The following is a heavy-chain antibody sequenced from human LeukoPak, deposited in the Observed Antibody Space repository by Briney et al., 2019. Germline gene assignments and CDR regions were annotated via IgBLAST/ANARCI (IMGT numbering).Heavy chain of an antibody. CDR3: AATFYDSSGYYLDY. CDR1: GYSIGSGYY. Sequence: SETLSLTCAVSGYSIGSGYYWGWIRQPPGKGLEWIGSIYHSGSTFYNPSLKSRVTMSIDTSKNQFSLKLSSVTAADTAVYYCAATFYDSSGYYLDYWGQGTLVTVSS. D-gene: IGHD3-22*01. J-gene: IGHJ4*02. CDR2: IYHSGST. V-gene: IGHV4-38-2*01.